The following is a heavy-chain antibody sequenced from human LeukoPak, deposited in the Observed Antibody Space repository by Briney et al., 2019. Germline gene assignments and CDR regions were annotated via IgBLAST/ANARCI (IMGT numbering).Heavy chain of an antibody. V-gene: IGHV3-30*02. CDR3: AKAGAVVVVAAKYFDY. J-gene: IGHJ4*02. Sequence: GGSLRLSCAASEFPFSSYAMHWVRQAPGKGLEWVAFIRYDGSNEYYADSVKGRFTISRDNSKNTLYLQMNSLRAEDTAVYYCAKAGAVVVVAAKYFDYRGQGTLVTVSS. CDR1: EFPFSSYA. CDR2: IRYDGSNE. D-gene: IGHD2-15*01.